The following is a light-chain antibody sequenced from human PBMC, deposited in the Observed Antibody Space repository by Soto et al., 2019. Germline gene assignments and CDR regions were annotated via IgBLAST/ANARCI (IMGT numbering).Light chain of an antibody. J-gene: IGKJ5*01. V-gene: IGKV1-17*01. CDR2: AAS. CDR1: QGIGNG. CDR3: LRHNDYPIT. Sequence: DIQMTQSPSSLAASVGDRVTITCRASQGIGNGLSWFQQKPGKAPKRLIYAASTLQSGVPSRFSGSGSGPEFTLTISSRQPEDFATYYCLRHNDYPITFGQGTRLELK.